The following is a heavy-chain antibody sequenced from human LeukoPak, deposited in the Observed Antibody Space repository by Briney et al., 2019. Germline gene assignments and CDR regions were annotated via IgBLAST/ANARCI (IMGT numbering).Heavy chain of an antibody. CDR2: ISGSGDST. Sequence: GGSLRLSCAASGFTFSTYAVNWVRQAPGKGLEWVSTISGSGDSTYYADSVKGRFTISRDNSKDTLYLQMSSVRVDDTAVYYCARDRGRYYDXRGXYXGXXFDSWGQGXLVTVS. CDR3: ARDRGRYYDXRGXYXGXXFDS. CDR1: GFTFSTYA. D-gene: IGHD3-22*01. V-gene: IGHV3-23*01. J-gene: IGHJ4*02.